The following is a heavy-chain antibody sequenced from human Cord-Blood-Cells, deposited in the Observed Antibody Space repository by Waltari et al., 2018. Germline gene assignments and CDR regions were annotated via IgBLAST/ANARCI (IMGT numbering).Heavy chain of an antibody. V-gene: IGHV4-34*01. CDR3: ARGVSYYDFWSGYYSNWFDP. Sequence: QVQLQQWGAGLLKPSETLSLTCAVYGGSFSGYYWSWIRQPPGKGLEWIGEINHSGSTNYNPSLKSRVTISVDTSKNQFSLKLSSVTAADTAVYYCARGVSYYDFWSGYYSNWFDPWGQGTLVTVSS. J-gene: IGHJ5*02. D-gene: IGHD3-3*01. CDR1: GGSFSGYY. CDR2: INHSGST.